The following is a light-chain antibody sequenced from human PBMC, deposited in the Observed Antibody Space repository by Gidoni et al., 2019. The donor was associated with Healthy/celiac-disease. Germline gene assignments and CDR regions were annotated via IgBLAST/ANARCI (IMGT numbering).Light chain of an antibody. J-gene: IGKJ5*01. Sequence: ENVLTQSPATLPLSPGERATLSCRASQSVSSYLAWYQQKPGQAPRLLIYDASNRATGIPARFSGSGSGTDFTLTISSLEPEDFAVYYCQQRSNWPLTFXQXTRLEIK. CDR2: DAS. CDR3: QQRSNWPLT. CDR1: QSVSSY. V-gene: IGKV3-11*01.